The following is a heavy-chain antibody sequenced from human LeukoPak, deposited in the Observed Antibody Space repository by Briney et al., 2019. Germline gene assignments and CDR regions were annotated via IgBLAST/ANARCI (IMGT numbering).Heavy chain of an antibody. D-gene: IGHD6-13*01. V-gene: IGHV3-21*01. Sequence: PGGSLRLSCAASGFTFSSYSMNWVRQAPGKGLEWVSSISSSSSYIYYADSVKGRFTISRDNAENSLYLQMNSLRAEDTAVYYCARYSSSWYTPKNYFDYWGQGTLVTVSS. J-gene: IGHJ4*02. CDR3: ARYSSSWYTPKNYFDY. CDR1: GFTFSSYS. CDR2: ISSSSSYI.